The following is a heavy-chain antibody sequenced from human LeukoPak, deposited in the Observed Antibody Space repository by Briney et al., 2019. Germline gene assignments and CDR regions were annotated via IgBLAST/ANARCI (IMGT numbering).Heavy chain of an antibody. CDR1: GYTFTGYY. J-gene: IGHJ4*02. Sequence: ASVKVSCKASGYTFTGYYMNWVRQAPGQGLEWMGWINPDSGGTNFAENFQGRVTMTRDTSISTAYMELSSLRSDDTAVYYCARGGDGSGSYYNVEGDYWGQGTLVTVSS. CDR3: ARGGDGSGSYYNVEGDY. CDR2: INPDSGGT. V-gene: IGHV1-2*02. D-gene: IGHD3-10*01.